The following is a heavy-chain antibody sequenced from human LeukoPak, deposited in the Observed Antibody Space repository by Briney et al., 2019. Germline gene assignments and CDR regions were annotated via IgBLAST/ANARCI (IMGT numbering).Heavy chain of an antibody. D-gene: IGHD3-10*01. J-gene: IGHJ4*02. CDR2: IYYSGST. Sequence: SETLSLTCTISGGSISSYYWSWIRQPPGKGLEWIGYIYYSGSTNYNPSLKSRVTISVDTSKNQFSLKLNSVTAADTAVYYCARLIRGITNYNFDYWGQGTLVTVSS. V-gene: IGHV4-59*08. CDR1: GGSISSYY. CDR3: ARLIRGITNYNFDY.